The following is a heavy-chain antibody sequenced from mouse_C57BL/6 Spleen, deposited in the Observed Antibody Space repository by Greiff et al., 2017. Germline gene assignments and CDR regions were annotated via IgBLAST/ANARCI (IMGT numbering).Heavy chain of an antibody. CDR1: GYTFTGYW. V-gene: IGHV1-9*01. J-gene: IGHJ3*01. CDR3: ARDDYDGAGFAY. CDR2: ILPGSGST. D-gene: IGHD2-4*01. Sequence: QVQLQQSGAELMKPGASVKLSCKATGYTFTGYWIEWVKQRPGHGLEWIGEILPGSGSTKYNEKFKGKATLTADKSSSTAYMQLNSLTSEASAVYFCARDDYDGAGFAYWGQGTLVTVSA.